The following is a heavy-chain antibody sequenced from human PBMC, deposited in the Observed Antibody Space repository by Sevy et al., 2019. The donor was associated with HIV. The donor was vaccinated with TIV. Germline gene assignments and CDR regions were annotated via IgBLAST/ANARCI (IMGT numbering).Heavy chain of an antibody. J-gene: IGHJ4*02. CDR1: GFTFNSYW. D-gene: IGHD3-22*01. V-gene: IGHV3-7*01. CDR2: IKQDGSEK. CDR3: XXXLXAXXXGSXGYYYTSGFDY. Sequence: GGSLRLSCAASGFTFNSYWMSWVRQAPGKGLEWVANIKQDGSEKYYVDSVKGRFTISRDNAKNSLYLQMNSLRAEDXXXXXXXXXLXAXXXGSXGYYYTSGFDYWGQGTLVTVSS.